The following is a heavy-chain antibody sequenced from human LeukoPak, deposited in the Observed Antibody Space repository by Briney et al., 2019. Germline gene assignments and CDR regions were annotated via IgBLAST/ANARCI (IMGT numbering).Heavy chain of an antibody. Sequence: SETLSLTCAVYGGSFSGYYWSWIRQPPGKGLEWIGEINHSGSTNYNPSLKSRVTISVDTSKNQFSLKLSSVTAADTAVYYCARRHSSGYYYYMDVWGKGTTVTISS. V-gene: IGHV4-34*01. CDR2: INHSGST. J-gene: IGHJ6*03. CDR1: GGSFSGYY. CDR3: ARRHSSGYYYYMDV. D-gene: IGHD3-22*01.